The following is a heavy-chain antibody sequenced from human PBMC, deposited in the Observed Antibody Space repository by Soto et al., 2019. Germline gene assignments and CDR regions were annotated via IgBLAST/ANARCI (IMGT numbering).Heavy chain of an antibody. CDR3: ARDLRPCSGGSCGGAY. V-gene: IGHV1-18*01. CDR2: ISAYNGNT. J-gene: IGHJ4*02. CDR1: GYTFTSYG. Sequence: QVQLVQSGAEVKKPGASVKVSCKASGYTFTSYGISWVRQAPGQGLEWMGWISAYNGNTNYAQKLQGRVTMTTDTTTSTAYKELRSLKYDDTAVYYCARDLRPCSGGSCGGAYWGQGTLVTVSS. D-gene: IGHD2-15*01.